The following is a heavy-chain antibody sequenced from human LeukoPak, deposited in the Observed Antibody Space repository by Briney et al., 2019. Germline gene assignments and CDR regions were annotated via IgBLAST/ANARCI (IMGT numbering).Heavy chain of an antibody. CDR2: INPNSGGT. CDR1: GYTFTGYY. J-gene: IGHJ4*02. V-gene: IGHV1-2*02. Sequence: ASVKVSCKASGYTFTGYYMHWVRQASGQGLEWMGWINPNSGGTNYAQKFQGRVTMTRDTSISTAYMELSRLRSDDTAVYYCARDIGVSSSGAGPIDYWGQGTLVTVSS. D-gene: IGHD6-19*01. CDR3: ARDIGVSSSGAGPIDY.